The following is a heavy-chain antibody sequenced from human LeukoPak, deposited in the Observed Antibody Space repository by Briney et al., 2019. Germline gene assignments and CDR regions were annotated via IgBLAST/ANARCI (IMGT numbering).Heavy chain of an antibody. V-gene: IGHV1-8*01. J-gene: IGHJ4*02. D-gene: IGHD5-12*01. CDR2: MNPNSGNT. CDR3: ARGGSRILSGYDYGNVGY. Sequence: ASVKVSCKASGYTFTSYDINWVRQATGQGLEWMGWMNPNSGNTGYAQKFQGRVTMTRNTSISTAYMELSSLRSEDTAVYYCARGGSRILSGYDYGNVGYWGQGTLVTVSS. CDR1: GYTFTSYD.